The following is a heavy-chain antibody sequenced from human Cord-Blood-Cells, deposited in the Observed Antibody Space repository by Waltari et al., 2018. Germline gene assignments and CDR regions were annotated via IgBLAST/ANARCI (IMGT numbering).Heavy chain of an antibody. V-gene: IGHV3-53*01. CDR2: IYSGGST. D-gene: IGHD3-22*01. Sequence: EVQLVESGGGLIQPGGSLRLSCAASGFTVSSNYMSWVRQAPGKGLGGVSVIYSGGSTYYADSVKGRFTISRDNSKNTLYLQMNSLRAEDTAVYYCARGDYDSSGYYFDYWGQGTLVTVSS. CDR1: GFTVSSNY. J-gene: IGHJ4*02. CDR3: ARGDYDSSGYYFDY.